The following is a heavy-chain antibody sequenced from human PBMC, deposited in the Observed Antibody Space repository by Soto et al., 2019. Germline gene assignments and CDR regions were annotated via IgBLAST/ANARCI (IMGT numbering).Heavy chain of an antibody. CDR2: INPSGGYT. D-gene: IGHD3-3*01. V-gene: IGHV1-46*01. Sequence: QEQLVQSGAELRKPGASVKVSCLTSGYTFTSYYVHWVRQAPGQGLEWMGIINPSGGYTTYAQKFLGRLTLTRDTSTSRVSMALSRLTSDDTAVYFCARSQSTGDWSASVAAYSSGLDVWGQGTTVTVAS. CDR3: ARSQSTGDWSASVAAYSSGLDV. J-gene: IGHJ6*02. CDR1: GYTFTSYY.